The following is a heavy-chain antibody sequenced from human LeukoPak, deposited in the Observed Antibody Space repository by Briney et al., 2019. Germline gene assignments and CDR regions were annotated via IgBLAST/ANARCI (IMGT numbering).Heavy chain of an antibody. J-gene: IGHJ4*02. CDR2: IYYSGST. CDR1: GGSISSSSYY. D-gene: IGHD6-19*01. V-gene: IGHV4-39*01. Sequence: SETLSLTCTVSGGSISSSSYYWGWIRQPPGKGLEWIGSIYYSGSTYYNPSLKSRVTISVDTSKNQFSLKLSSVTAADTAVYYCARTGGWYNFDYWGQGTLVTVSS. CDR3: ARTGGWYNFDY.